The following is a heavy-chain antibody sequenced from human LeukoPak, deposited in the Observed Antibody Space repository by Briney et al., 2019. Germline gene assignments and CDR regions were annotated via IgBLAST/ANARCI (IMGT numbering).Heavy chain of an antibody. J-gene: IGHJ4*02. D-gene: IGHD5/OR15-5a*01. CDR1: RFTFSNFD. Sequence: GGSLRLSCAASRFTFSNFDMHWVRQAPGKGLEWVTFIRFDGSNEYYADSVGGRFTIYRDNSKNTLYLQRRSLRPEDTAVYYCARQIGVSIDYWGQGTLVTVSS. CDR2: IRFDGSNE. CDR3: ARQIGVSIDY. V-gene: IGHV3-30*02.